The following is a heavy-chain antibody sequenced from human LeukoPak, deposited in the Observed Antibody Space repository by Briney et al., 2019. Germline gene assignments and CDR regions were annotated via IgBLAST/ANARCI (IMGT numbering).Heavy chain of an antibody. D-gene: IGHD5-12*01. Sequence: SETLSLTCTVSGVSITSLAYWTWIRQPPGKGVEWVGYIFYSGSPSYNPSLKSRVTISLDTSKNQFSLRLSSVTAADTAVYYCARAPSGSPYYYGLDVWGQGTTVTVSS. CDR2: IFYSGSP. J-gene: IGHJ6*02. CDR3: ARAPSGSPYYYGLDV. CDR1: GVSITSLAY. V-gene: IGHV4-61*08.